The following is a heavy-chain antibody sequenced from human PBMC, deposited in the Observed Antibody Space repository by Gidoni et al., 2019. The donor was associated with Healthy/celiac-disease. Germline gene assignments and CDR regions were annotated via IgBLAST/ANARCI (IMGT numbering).Heavy chain of an antibody. V-gene: IGHV3-48*01. CDR1: GFTFSSYS. CDR3: ARVWWFDY. J-gene: IGHJ4*02. CDR2: ISSSSNTI. D-gene: IGHD2-15*01. Sequence: EVQLLESGGGLVQPGGSLRLSCAASGFTFSSYSMNWVRQAPGKGLEWVSYISSSSNTIYYADSVKGRFTISRDNAKNSLYLQMNSLRVEDTAVYYCARVWWFDYWGQGTLVTVSS.